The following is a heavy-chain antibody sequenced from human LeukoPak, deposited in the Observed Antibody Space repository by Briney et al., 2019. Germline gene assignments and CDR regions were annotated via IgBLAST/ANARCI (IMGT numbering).Heavy chain of an antibody. CDR3: ARGYSYGYGDCDS. J-gene: IGHJ5*01. CDR1: GGSFSGYC. D-gene: IGHD5-18*01. Sequence: SETLSLTCAVYGGSFSGYCWSWIRQPPGKGLEWIGEINHSGSTNYNPSLKSRVTISVDTSKNQFSLKLSSVTAADTAVYYCARGYSYGYGDCDSCGHGTLVTVSS. V-gene: IGHV4-34*01. CDR2: INHSGST.